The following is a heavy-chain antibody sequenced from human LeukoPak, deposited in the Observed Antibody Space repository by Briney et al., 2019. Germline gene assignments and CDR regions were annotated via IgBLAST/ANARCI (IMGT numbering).Heavy chain of an antibody. CDR2: IYHSGST. J-gene: IGHJ4*02. D-gene: IGHD3-16*01. CDR3: ARGNLVDY. CDR1: DGSISSYY. V-gene: IGHV4-38-2*02. Sequence: SETLSLTCTVSDGSISSYYWSWIRQPPGKGLEWIGSIYHSGSTYYNPSLKSRVTISVDTSKNQFSLKLSSVTAADTAVYYCARGNLVDYWGQGTLVTVSS.